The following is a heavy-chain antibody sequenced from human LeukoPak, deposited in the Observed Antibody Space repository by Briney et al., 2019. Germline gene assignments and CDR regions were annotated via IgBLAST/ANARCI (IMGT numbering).Heavy chain of an antibody. CDR3: AALSYSSSWYPTRAGAFDI. D-gene: IGHD6-13*01. J-gene: IGHJ3*02. V-gene: IGHV1-8*03. CDR1: GYTFTSYD. Sequence: ASVKVSCKASGYTFTSYDINWVRQATGQGLEWMGWMNPNSGNTGYAQKFQGRVTITRSTSISTAYMELSSLRSEDTAVYYCAALSYSSSWYPTRAGAFDIWGQGTMVTVSS. CDR2: MNPNSGNT.